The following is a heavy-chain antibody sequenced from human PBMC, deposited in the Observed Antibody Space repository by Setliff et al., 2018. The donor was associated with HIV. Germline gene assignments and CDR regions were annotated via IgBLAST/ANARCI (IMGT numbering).Heavy chain of an antibody. D-gene: IGHD6-13*01. V-gene: IGHV1-69*04. J-gene: IGHJ6*04. CDR3: AREPGRGSSWYV. Sequence: WASVKVSCKASGGTFSSYTISWVRQAPGQGLEWMGRIIPILGIANYAQKFQGRVTITADKSTSTAYMELSSLRSEDTAVHYCAREPGRGSSWYVRGKGTAVTVSS. CDR2: IIPILGIA. CDR1: GGTFSSYT.